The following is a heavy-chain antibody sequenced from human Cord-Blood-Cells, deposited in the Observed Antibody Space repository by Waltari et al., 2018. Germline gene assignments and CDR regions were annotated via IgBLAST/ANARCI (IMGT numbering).Heavy chain of an antibody. V-gene: IGHV4-39*01. CDR2: IYYSGST. J-gene: IGHJ3*02. CDR3: ARTQTFPVYYGSGSYYNAFDI. Sequence: QLQLQESGPGLVKPSETLSLTCTVSGGSISSSSYYWGWIRQPPGKGLEWIGSIYYSGSTYHNPSLKSRVTISVDTSKNQFSLKLSSVTAADTAVYYCARTQTFPVYYGSGSYYNAFDIWGQGTMVTVSS. D-gene: IGHD3-10*01. CDR1: GGSISSSSYY.